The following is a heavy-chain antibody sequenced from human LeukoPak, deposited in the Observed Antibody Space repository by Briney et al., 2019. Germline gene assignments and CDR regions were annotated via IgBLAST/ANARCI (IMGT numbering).Heavy chain of an antibody. Sequence: PGGSLRLSCAASAFTFSSYAMSWVRQAPGKGLEWVSAISGSGGSTYYADSVKGRFTISRDNSKNTLYLQMNSLRAEDTAVYYCAKEGHDILTGYYYYYYGMDVWGQGTTVTVSS. V-gene: IGHV3-23*01. CDR1: AFTFSSYA. J-gene: IGHJ6*02. CDR3: AKEGHDILTGYYYYYYGMDV. D-gene: IGHD3-9*01. CDR2: ISGSGGST.